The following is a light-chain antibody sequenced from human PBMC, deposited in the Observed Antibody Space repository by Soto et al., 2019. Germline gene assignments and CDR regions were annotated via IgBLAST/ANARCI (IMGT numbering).Light chain of an antibody. J-gene: IGKJ1*01. CDR1: QSILYSSNNKNY. CDR2: WAS. V-gene: IGKV4-1*01. CDR3: HQYFTTPT. Sequence: DIVMTQSPDSLSVSLGERPTNNCKSSQSILYSSNNKNYLSWYQQKPGQPPKLLIYWASTRESGVPDRFSGSGSGTDFTLTISSLQAEDVAVYYCHQYFTTPTFGQGTKVDIK.